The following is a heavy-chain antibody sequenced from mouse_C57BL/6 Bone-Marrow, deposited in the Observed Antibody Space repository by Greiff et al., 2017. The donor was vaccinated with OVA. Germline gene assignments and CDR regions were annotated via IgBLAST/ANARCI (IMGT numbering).Heavy chain of an antibody. J-gene: IGHJ2*01. D-gene: IGHD1-1*01. CDR2: ILPGSGST. V-gene: IGHV1-9*01. Sequence: VKLQESGAELMKPGASVKLSCKATGYTFTGYWIEWVKQRPGHGLEWIGEILPGSGSTNYNEKFKGKATFTADTSSNTAYMQLSSLTTEDSAIYYCAREDYYYGSSYSYYFDYWGQGTTLTVSS. CDR1: GYTFTGYW. CDR3: AREDYYYGSSYSYYFDY.